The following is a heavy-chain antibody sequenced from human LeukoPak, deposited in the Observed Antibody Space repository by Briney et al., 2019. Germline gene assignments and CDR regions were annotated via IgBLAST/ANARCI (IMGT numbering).Heavy chain of an antibody. Sequence: GGSLRLSCAASGFTFSGSAMHWVRQASGKGLEWVGRIRSKANSYATAYAASVKGRFTISRDDSKNTLYLQMNSLKTEDTAVYYCTWETLGFSRDYYYYYMDVWGKGTTVTVSS. V-gene: IGHV3-73*01. D-gene: IGHD7-27*01. CDR3: TWETLGFSRDYYYYYMDV. CDR1: GFTFSGSA. J-gene: IGHJ6*03. CDR2: IRSKANSYAT.